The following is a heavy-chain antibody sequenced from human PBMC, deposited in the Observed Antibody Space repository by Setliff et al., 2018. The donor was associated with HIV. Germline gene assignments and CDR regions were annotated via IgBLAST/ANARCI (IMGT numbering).Heavy chain of an antibody. V-gene: IGHV3-15*01. D-gene: IGHD2-21*01. CDR1: GFTFGEYA. J-gene: IGHJ4*02. CDR2: IRSKSDGGTT. CDR3: TTGTRLVD. Sequence: GSLRLSCRASGFTFGEYAMSWVRQAPGKGLEWVGFIRSKSDGGTTDYAAPVKGRFTISRDDSKNTLYLQMNSLKIEDTAVYYCTTGTRLVDWGQGALVTVSS.